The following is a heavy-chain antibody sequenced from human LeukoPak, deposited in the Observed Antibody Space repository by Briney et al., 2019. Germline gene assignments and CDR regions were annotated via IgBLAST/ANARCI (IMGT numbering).Heavy chain of an antibody. CDR3: ARAIRYQLLSDY. D-gene: IGHD2-2*01. J-gene: IGHJ4*02. V-gene: IGHV1-8*03. CDR1: GYTFSTYD. CDR2: MNPNSANT. Sequence: WASVKVSCKTSGYTFSTYDINWLRQAAGQGLEWMGWMNPNSANTGFAQKFQGRAAITRDTSTATAYLELSSLTSEDTAVYYCARAIRYQLLSDYWGQGTLVTVSS.